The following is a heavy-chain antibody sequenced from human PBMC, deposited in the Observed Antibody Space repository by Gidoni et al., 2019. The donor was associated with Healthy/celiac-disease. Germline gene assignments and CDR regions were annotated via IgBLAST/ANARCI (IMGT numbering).Heavy chain of an antibody. CDR2: IYSGGST. V-gene: IGHV3-53*01. Sequence: EVHLVESGGGLIQPGGSLRLSCAASGFTVSSNYMIWVRQAPGKGLEWVSVIYSGGSTYYADSVKGRFTISRDNSKNTLYLQMNSLRAEDTAVYYCARDTYYDFWSGYGGMDVWGQGTTVTVSS. CDR3: ARDTYYDFWSGYGGMDV. D-gene: IGHD3-3*01. J-gene: IGHJ6*02. CDR1: GFTVSSNY.